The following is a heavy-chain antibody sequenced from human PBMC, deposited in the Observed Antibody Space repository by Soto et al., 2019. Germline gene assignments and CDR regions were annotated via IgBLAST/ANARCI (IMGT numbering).Heavy chain of an antibody. V-gene: IGHV1-3*01. J-gene: IGHJ6*02. Sequence: ASVKVSCKASGYTFTSYAMHWVRQAPGQRLEWMGWINAGNGNTKYSQKFQGRVTITRDTSASTAYMELSSLRSEDTAVYYCARDLFGVAAALNYYGMDGWGQGTTVTVSS. CDR3: ARDLFGVAAALNYYGMDG. D-gene: IGHD3-3*01. CDR1: GYTFTSYA. CDR2: INAGNGNT.